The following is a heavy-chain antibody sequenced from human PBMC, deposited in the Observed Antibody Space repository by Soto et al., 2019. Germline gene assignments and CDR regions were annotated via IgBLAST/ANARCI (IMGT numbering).Heavy chain of an antibody. D-gene: IGHD3-10*01. CDR3: ARYIYGSGSYHFDY. J-gene: IGHJ4*02. V-gene: IGHV4-28*01. CDR2: IYYSGRT. Sequence: QVQLLESGPGLVKPSDTLSLTCAVSGYSISSSNWWGWIRQPPGKGLEWIGYIYYSGRTYYNPSLKSRVTMSVDTSKNQFSLKLSSVTAVDTAVYYCARYIYGSGSYHFDYWGQGTLVTVSS. CDR1: GYSISSSNW.